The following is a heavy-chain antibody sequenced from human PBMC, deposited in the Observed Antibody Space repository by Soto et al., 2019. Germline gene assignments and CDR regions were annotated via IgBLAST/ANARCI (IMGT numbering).Heavy chain of an antibody. D-gene: IGHD2-2*01. V-gene: IGHV3-73*01. CDR1: GFTFSDSA. CDR3: AKSVWYQLLSASYSGIYV. CDR2: IRSKANSYAT. J-gene: IGHJ6*02. Sequence: PGGSLRLSCAASGFTFSDSAMHWVRQASGRGLEWVGRIRSKANSYATTYAASVKGRFTISRDDSKNMAYLQMNSLKTEDTAVYYCAKSVWYQLLSASYSGIYVWCQENTVPVSS.